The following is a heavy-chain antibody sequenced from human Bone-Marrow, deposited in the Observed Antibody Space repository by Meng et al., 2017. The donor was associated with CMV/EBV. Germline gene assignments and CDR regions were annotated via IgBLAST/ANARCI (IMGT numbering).Heavy chain of an antibody. J-gene: IGHJ5*02. CDR3: ARPVGYQLSYNWFDP. D-gene: IGHD2-2*01. V-gene: IGHV4-39*01. CDR2: IYYSGST. Sequence: SETLSLTCTVSGGSISSSSYYWGWIRQPPGKGLEWIGSIYYSGSTYYNPSLKSRVTISVDTSKNQFSLKLSSVTAADTASYYCARPVGYQLSYNWFDPWGQGTLVTVSS. CDR1: GGSISSSSYY.